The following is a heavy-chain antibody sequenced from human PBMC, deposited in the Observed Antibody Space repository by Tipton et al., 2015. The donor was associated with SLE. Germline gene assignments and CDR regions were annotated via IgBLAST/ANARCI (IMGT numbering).Heavy chain of an antibody. Sequence: TLSLTCTVSGGSISSSYWSWIRQPPGKGLEWIGYIYYRGSTNYSPSLKSRVSMSVDRSKNQFSLKLSSVTAADPAVYFCAVYAGFYQYYMDVWGKGTTVTVSS. CDR1: GGSISSSY. V-gene: IGHV4-59*01. J-gene: IGHJ6*03. D-gene: IGHD2-8*01. CDR2: IYYRGST. CDR3: AVYAGFYQYYMDV.